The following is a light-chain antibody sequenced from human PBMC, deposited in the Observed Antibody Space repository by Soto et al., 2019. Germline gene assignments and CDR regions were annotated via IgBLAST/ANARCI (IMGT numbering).Light chain of an antibody. J-gene: IGKJ1*01. CDR2: DAS. CDR1: QSVSSN. CDR3: QKYGNFWT. Sequence: EIVMTQSPATLSVSPVERATLSGRASQSVSSNLAWYQQKPGQPPRLLIYDASTRATGIPARFSGSGSGTDFSLTIRRLEPDDFAVYYCQKYGNFWTFGQGTKVDIK. V-gene: IGKV3D-15*01.